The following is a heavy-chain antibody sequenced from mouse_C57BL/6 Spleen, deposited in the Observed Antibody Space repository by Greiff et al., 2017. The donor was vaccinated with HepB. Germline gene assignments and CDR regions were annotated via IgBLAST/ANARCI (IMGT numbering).Heavy chain of an antibody. CDR1: GYSITSGYY. Sequence: DVQLQESGPGLVKPSQSLSLTCSVTGYSITSGYYWNWIRQFPGNKLEWMGYISYDGSNNYNPSLKNRISITRDTSKNQFFLKLNSVTTEDTATYYCARAGSSYDSYWYFDVWGTGTTVTVSS. CDR3: ARAGSSYDSYWYFDV. J-gene: IGHJ1*03. V-gene: IGHV3-6*01. D-gene: IGHD1-1*01. CDR2: ISYDGSN.